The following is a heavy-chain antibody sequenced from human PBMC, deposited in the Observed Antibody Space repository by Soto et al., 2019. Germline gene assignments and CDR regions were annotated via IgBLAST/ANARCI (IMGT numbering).Heavy chain of an antibody. CDR3: ARVSGSYYYGMDV. Sequence: SETLSLTCTVSGGSISSGDYYWSWNRQPPGKGLEWIGYIYHSGSTNYNPSLKSRVTISVDKSKNQFSLKLSSVTAADTAVYYCARVSGSYYYGMDVWGQGTTVTVSS. D-gene: IGHD1-26*01. V-gene: IGHV4-30-4*01. J-gene: IGHJ6*02. CDR2: IYHSGST. CDR1: GGSISSGDYY.